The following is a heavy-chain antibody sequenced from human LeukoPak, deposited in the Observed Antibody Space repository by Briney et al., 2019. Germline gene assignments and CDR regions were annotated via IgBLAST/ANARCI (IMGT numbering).Heavy chain of an antibody. Sequence: SETLSLTCAVYGGSFSGYYWSWIRQPPGKGLEWIGEINHSGSTNYNPSLKSRVTISVDTSKNQFSLKLSSVTAADTAVYYCARGGYSYGPSDYWGQGTLVTVSS. V-gene: IGHV4-34*01. CDR1: GGSFSGYY. J-gene: IGHJ4*02. CDR2: INHSGST. CDR3: ARGGYSYGPSDY. D-gene: IGHD5-18*01.